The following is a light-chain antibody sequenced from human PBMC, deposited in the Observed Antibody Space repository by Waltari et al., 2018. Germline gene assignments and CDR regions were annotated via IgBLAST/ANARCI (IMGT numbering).Light chain of an antibody. CDR1: QGISSY. CDR3: QHLSGYPQT. CDR2: AAS. V-gene: IGKV1-9*01. J-gene: IGKJ2*01. Sequence: IQLTQSPSSLSASVGDRVTITCRASQGISSYLAWYQQKPGKAPKLLIYAASTLQSGVPSRFSGSGSGTDVTLTINSLQPEDFATYYCQHLSGYPQTFGQGTRLEI.